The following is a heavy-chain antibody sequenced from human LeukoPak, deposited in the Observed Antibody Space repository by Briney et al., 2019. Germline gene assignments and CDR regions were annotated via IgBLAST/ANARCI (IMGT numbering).Heavy chain of an antibody. J-gene: IGHJ4*02. CDR1: GGSFSGYY. Sequence: PETLSLTCAVYGGSFSGYYWSAIRHAPGEGLEWIGEINHSGSTNYNPSLKSRVTISVDTSKNQFSLKLSSVTAADTAVYYCARGAEEEFIVAVVAATYYFDCWGQGTLVTVSS. V-gene: IGHV4-34*01. CDR3: ARGAEEEFIVAVVAATYYFDC. CDR2: INHSGST. D-gene: IGHD2-15*01.